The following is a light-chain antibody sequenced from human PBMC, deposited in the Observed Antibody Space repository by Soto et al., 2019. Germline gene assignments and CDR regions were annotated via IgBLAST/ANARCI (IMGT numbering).Light chain of an antibody. CDR1: TSDVGSYKY. Sequence: QSVLTQPASVSGSLGQSITISCTGTTSDVGSYKYVSWYQQHPGKAPKLMIYEVTNRPSGVSNRFSGSKSGNTASLTISGLRAEDEADYFSSSYTNNENIPYVFGSGTKVTVL. CDR2: EVT. CDR3: SSYTNNENIPYV. V-gene: IGLV2-14*01. J-gene: IGLJ1*01.